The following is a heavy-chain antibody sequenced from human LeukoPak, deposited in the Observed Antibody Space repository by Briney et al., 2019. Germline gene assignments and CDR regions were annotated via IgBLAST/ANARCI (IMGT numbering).Heavy chain of an antibody. CDR1: GYSLSSGYY. CDR2: IYNSGST. V-gene: IGHV4-38-2*02. J-gene: IGHJ4*02. D-gene: IGHD1-26*01. Sequence: SETLSLTCTVSGYSLSSGYYWGWIRPSPGKGLEWIGSIYNSGSTYYNPSLKSRVTISIDTSKNQFSLKLSSVTAADTAVYYCAVFSGSYYPFDYWGQGTLVTVSS. CDR3: AVFSGSYYPFDY.